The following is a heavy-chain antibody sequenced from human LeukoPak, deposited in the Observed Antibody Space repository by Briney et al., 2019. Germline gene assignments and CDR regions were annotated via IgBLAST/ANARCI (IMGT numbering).Heavy chain of an antibody. J-gene: IGHJ4*02. V-gene: IGHV3-21*01. Sequence: GGSLRLSCAASGFTFSSYSMNWVRQAPGKGLEWVSSISSSSSYIYYADSVKGRFTISRDNAKNSLYLQMNSLRAEDTAVYYCARSGAVAGDLDYWGQGTLVTVSS. D-gene: IGHD6-19*01. CDR1: GFTFSSYS. CDR2: ISSSSSYI. CDR3: ARSGAVAGDLDY.